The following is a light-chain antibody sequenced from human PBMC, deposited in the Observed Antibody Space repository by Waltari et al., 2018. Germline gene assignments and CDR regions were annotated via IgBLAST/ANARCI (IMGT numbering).Light chain of an antibody. CDR2: DNY. V-gene: IGLV1-51*01. CDR1: SPNIGNND. CDR3: ATWDSSLRAVV. Sequence: QSVFTQPPSVSAAPGQKVNISCFGSSPNIGNNDVSWYRQLPGTVPKLLITDNYKRPSGIPDRFSASKSGTSATLGIAVLQTGDEADYYCATWDSSLRAVVFGGGTKLTVL. J-gene: IGLJ2*01.